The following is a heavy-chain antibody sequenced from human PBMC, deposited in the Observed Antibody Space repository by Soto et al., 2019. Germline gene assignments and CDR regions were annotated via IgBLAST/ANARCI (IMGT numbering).Heavy chain of an antibody. CDR2: VYHTGDT. CDR1: GGTVTSSHW. J-gene: IGHJ5*02. Sequence: SETLSLTCGVSGGTVTSSHWWSWIRQSPGRGLEWIGNVYHTGDTNFNPSLQSRVTFSVDKSNNQFSLRLTSVTAADTAVYFCAREIVTAGGNNYFDPWGPGTLVTVSS. CDR3: AREIVTAGGNNYFDP. V-gene: IGHV4-4*02. D-gene: IGHD2-21*02.